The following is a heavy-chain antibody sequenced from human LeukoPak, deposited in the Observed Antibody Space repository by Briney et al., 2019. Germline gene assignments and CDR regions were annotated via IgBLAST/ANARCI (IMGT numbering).Heavy chain of an antibody. D-gene: IGHD4-17*01. CDR3: ARDRKYGDYSLGAFDI. Sequence: GGSQRLSCAASGFTFSSYWMHWVRQAPGKGLVWVSRINSDESSTSYADSVKGRFTISRDNAKNTLYLQMNSLKAEDTAVYYCARDRKYGDYSLGAFDIWGQGTMVTVSS. V-gene: IGHV3-74*01. CDR1: GFTFSSYW. J-gene: IGHJ3*02. CDR2: INSDESST.